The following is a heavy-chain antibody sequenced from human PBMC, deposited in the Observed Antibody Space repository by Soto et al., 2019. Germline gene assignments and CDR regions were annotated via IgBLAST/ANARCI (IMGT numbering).Heavy chain of an antibody. CDR1: GGSISSYY. D-gene: IGHD2-15*01. Sequence: QVQLQESGPGLVKPSETLSLTCTVSGGSISSYYWSWIRQPPGKGLEWIGYIYYSGSTNYNPSLKSRVTISVDTSKNQFSLKLSSVTAADTAVYYCARGWRSFDPWGQGTLVTVSS. J-gene: IGHJ5*02. V-gene: IGHV4-59*01. CDR2: IYYSGST. CDR3: ARGWRSFDP.